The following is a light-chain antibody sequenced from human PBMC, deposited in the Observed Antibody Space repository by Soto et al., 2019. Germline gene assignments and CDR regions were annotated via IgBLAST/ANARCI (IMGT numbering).Light chain of an antibody. CDR1: ELGNKY. CDR2: QDT. CDR3: QAWDSTTVV. Sequence: SYELTQPPSVSVSPGQTASITCSGDELGNKYASWYHQRPGQSPVLVIYQDTKRPSGIPERFSGSNSGNTATLTISGTQTMDEGDCYCQAWDSTTVVFGGGTKLTVL. J-gene: IGLJ2*01. V-gene: IGLV3-1*01.